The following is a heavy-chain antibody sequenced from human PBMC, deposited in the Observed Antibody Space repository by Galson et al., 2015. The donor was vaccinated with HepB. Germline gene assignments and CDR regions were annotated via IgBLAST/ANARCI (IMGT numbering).Heavy chain of an antibody. CDR3: AMKRGYCSGGSCRLYYYYMDV. CDR2: INAGNGNT. V-gene: IGHV1-3*01. CDR1: GYTFTSYA. J-gene: IGHJ6*03. D-gene: IGHD2-15*01. Sequence: SVKVSCKASGYTFTSYAMHWVRQAPGQRLEWMGWINAGNGNTKYSQKFQGRVTITRDTSASTAYMELSSLRSEDTAVYYCAMKRGYCSGGSCRLYYYYMDVWGKGTTVTVSS.